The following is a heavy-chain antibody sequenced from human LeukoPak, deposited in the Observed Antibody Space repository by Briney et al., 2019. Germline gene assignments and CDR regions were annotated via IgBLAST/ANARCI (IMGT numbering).Heavy chain of an antibody. V-gene: IGHV3-23*01. CDR1: GFALSSYA. D-gene: IGHD3-10*01. Sequence: GGSLRLSCAASGFALSSYAMSWVRQAPGKGLEWVSATSSSDAGTYHAESVRGRFTISRDNSKNTLYLQMNSLRAEDAAVYYCARDLIRGVVNNWGQGTLVTVSS. J-gene: IGHJ4*02. CDR2: TSSSDAGT. CDR3: ARDLIRGVVNN.